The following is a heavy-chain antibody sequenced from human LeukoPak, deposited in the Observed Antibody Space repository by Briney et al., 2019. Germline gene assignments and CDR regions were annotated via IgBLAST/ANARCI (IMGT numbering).Heavy chain of an antibody. J-gene: IGHJ6*04. CDR3: AKVDIVVVPAALLGGMDV. CDR1: GVTVSSNY. CDR2: IYSGGST. V-gene: IGHV3-53*01. D-gene: IGHD2-2*01. Sequence: GGSLRLTCAASGVTVSSNYMSWVRQAPGKGLEWVSVIYSGGSTNYADSVKGRFTISRDNSKNTLYLQMNSLRAEDTAVYYCAKVDIVVVPAALLGGMDVWGKGTTVTVSS.